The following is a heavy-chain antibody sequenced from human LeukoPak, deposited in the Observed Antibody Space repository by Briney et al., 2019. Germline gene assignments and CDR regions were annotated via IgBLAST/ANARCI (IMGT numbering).Heavy chain of an antibody. V-gene: IGHV1-69*13. CDR1: GYTFTSYY. CDR3: ARDQSSPLTPYYYYGMDV. Sequence: ASVTVSFTASGYTFTSYYMHWVGQAPGQGLEGMGGIIPIFGTANYAQKFQGRVTITADESTSTAYMELSSLRSEDTAVYYCARDQSSPLTPYYYYGMDVWGQGTTVTVSS. CDR2: IIPIFGTA. J-gene: IGHJ6*02. D-gene: IGHD2-15*01.